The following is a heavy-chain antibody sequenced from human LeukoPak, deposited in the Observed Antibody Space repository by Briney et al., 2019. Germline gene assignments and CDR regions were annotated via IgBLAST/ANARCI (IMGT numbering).Heavy chain of an antibody. V-gene: IGHV3-48*01. D-gene: IGHD3-3*01. J-gene: IGHJ5*02. CDR2: ISSSSSTI. CDR1: GFSFSSYS. Sequence: GGSLRLSCAASGFSFSSYSMNWVRQAPRKGLEWVSYISSSSSTIYYADSVKGRFTISRDNAKNSVYLQMNSLRAEDTAVYYCVREGPITIFGVVYNWFDPWGQGTLVTVSS. CDR3: VREGPITIFGVVYNWFDP.